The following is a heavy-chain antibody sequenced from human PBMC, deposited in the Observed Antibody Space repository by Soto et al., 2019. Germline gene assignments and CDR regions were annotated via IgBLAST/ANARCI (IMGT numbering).Heavy chain of an antibody. J-gene: IGHJ4*02. V-gene: IGHV4-34*01. CDR1: GGSFSGYY. CDR3: ARDKITGLFDY. CDR2: INHSGST. Sequence: QVQLQQWGAGLLKPSETLSLTCAVYGGSFSGYYWTWIRQPPGTGLEWIGEINHSGSTNYNQSLKIRVTISVDTSKNQFSLKLTSVTAADTAVYYCARDKITGLFDYWGQGTLVTVSS. D-gene: IGHD2-8*02.